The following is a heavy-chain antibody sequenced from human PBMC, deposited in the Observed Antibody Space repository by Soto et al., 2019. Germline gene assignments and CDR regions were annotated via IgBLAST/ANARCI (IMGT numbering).Heavy chain of an antibody. CDR2: INAGNGNT. CDR1: GSTFTSYA. J-gene: IGHJ4*02. V-gene: IGHV1-3*01. D-gene: IGHD2-15*01. CDR3: ARALGVVTDDY. Sequence: QVQLVQSGAEVKKPGASVKVSCKASGSTFTSYAMHWVRQAPGQRLEWMGWINAGNGNTKYSQKFQGRVTSTRDTSASTAYMELSRLRSEDTAVYYCARALGVVTDDYWGQGTLVTVSS.